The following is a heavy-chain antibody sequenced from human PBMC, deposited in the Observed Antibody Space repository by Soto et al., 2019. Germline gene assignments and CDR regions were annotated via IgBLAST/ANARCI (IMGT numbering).Heavy chain of an antibody. CDR3: ARHSPVYYDILNGPRYYFEY. CDR2: IYYSGST. V-gene: IGHV4-39*01. D-gene: IGHD3-9*01. CDR1: GGSISSSSYY. J-gene: IGHJ4*02. Sequence: SETLSLTCTVSGGSISSSSYYWGWIRQPPGKGLEWIGSIYYSGSTYYNPSLKSRVTISVDTSKNQFSLKLSSVTAADTAVYYCARHSPVYYDILNGPRYYFEYWGQGTLVTVSS.